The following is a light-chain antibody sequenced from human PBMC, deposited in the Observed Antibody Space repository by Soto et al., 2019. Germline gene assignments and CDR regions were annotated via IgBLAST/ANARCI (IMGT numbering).Light chain of an antibody. V-gene: IGKV3-20*01. CDR2: GAS. CDR3: QQYGTSEII. J-gene: IGKJ5*01. CDR1: QSVSRNY. Sequence: EIVLTQSPGTLSLSPGATATLSCRASQSVSRNYLAWFQQKPGQAPRLLIHGASSRAAGTPDRFSGSGSGTDFTLTISRLEPEDFAVFFCQQYGTSEIIFGQGTRLEIK.